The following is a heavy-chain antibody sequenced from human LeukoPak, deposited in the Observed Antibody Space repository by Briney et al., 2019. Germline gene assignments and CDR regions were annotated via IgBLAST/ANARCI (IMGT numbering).Heavy chain of an antibody. CDR2: INPSGGST. V-gene: IGHV1-46*04. J-gene: IGHJ4*02. D-gene: IGHD1-1*01. CDR3: ARGAELANPQDY. Sequence: ASVKVSCKASGYTFTRYYMHWVRQAPGQGLEWMGIINPSGGSTSYAQKLQGRVTMTKDTSTRTVYMELSSLRSDDAAVYYCARGAELANPQDYWGQGTLVTVSS. CDR1: GYTFTRYY.